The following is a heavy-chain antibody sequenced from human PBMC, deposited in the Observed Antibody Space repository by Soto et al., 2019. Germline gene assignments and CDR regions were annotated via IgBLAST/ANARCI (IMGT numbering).Heavy chain of an antibody. V-gene: IGHV4-59*01. CDR3: ARDRYYYGSGSYPYYYYYGMDV. CDR2: IYYSGST. D-gene: IGHD3-10*01. Sequence: QVQLQESGPGLVKPSETLSLTCTVSGGSISSYYWSWIRQPPGKGLEWIGYIYYSGSTNYNPSLTGRVTISAHTSKSQSPLRLSSVTAADTAVYYCARDRYYYGSGSYPYYYYYGMDVWGQGTTVTVSS. J-gene: IGHJ6*02. CDR1: GGSISSYY.